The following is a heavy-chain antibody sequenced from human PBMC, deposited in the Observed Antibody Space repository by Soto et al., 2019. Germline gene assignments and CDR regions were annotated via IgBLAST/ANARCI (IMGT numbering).Heavy chain of an antibody. J-gene: IGHJ6*02. Sequence: QVQLVQSGAEVKKPGSSVKVSCKASGGTFSSYAISWVRQAPGQGLEWMGGIIPVFGSTKYAQKFQGRVTITADKTTSTAYMELNSLRSEDRAIYYCASHKPQVVQLVLPPYYYYGMDVWGQGTTVTVSS. V-gene: IGHV1-69*06. CDR1: GGTFSSYA. D-gene: IGHD6-6*01. CDR3: ASHKPQVVQLVLPPYYYYGMDV. CDR2: IIPVFGST.